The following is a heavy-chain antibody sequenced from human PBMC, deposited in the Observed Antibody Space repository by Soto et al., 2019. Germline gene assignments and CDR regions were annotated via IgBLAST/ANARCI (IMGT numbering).Heavy chain of an antibody. CDR2: IIPIFGTA. CDR3: ARSTDYDFWSGYYRTLDY. V-gene: IGHV1-69*06. D-gene: IGHD3-3*01. Sequence: QVQLVQSGAEVKKPGSSVKVSCKASGGTFSSYAISWVRQAPGQGLECMGGIIPIFGTANYAQKFQGRVTITADKSTSTAYMELSSLRSEDTAVYYCARSTDYDFWSGYYRTLDYWGQGTLVTVSS. CDR1: GGTFSSYA. J-gene: IGHJ4*02.